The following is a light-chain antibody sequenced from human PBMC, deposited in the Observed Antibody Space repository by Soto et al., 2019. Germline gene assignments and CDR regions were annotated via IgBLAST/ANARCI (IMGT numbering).Light chain of an antibody. Sequence: EIVLTQSPGTLSLSPGERATLSCRASQSVSSSYLAWYQQKPGQAPRLLIYGASSRATGIPDRFRGSGSGKDFTLIISRMEPEDFAVYYCQQYGSSPRTFGQGTKVEIK. CDR2: GAS. CDR1: QSVSSSY. V-gene: IGKV3-20*01. J-gene: IGKJ1*01. CDR3: QQYGSSPRT.